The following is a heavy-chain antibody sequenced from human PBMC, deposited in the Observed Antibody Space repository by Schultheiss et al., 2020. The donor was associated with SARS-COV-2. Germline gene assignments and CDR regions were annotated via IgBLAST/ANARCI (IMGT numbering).Heavy chain of an antibody. Sequence: GGSLRLSCKGSGYSFTSYWIGWVRQMPGKGLEWMGIIYPGDSDTRYSPSFQGQVTISADKSISTAYLQWSSLKASDTAMYYCARGVIVPTADSYWYFDLWGRGTLVTVSS. CDR3: ARGVIVPTADSYWYFDL. V-gene: IGHV5-51*01. D-gene: IGHD2/OR15-2a*01. J-gene: IGHJ2*01. CDR2: IYPGDSDT. CDR1: GYSFTSYW.